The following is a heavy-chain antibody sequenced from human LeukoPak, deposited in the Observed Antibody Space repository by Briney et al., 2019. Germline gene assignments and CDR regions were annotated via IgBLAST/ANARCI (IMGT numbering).Heavy chain of an antibody. CDR3: AKGDS. Sequence: PGGSLRLSCAASGFTFDDYAMHWVRQAPGKGLEWVSGISWNSGSIGYADSVKGRFTISRDNAKNSLYLQMNSLRAEDTALYYCAKGDSWGQGTLVTVSS. CDR2: ISWNSGSI. J-gene: IGHJ4*02. V-gene: IGHV3-9*01. CDR1: GFTFDDYA.